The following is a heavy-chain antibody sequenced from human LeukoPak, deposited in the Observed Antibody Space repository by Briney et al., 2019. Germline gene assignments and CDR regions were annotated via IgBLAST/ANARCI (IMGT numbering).Heavy chain of an antibody. CDR2: ITNSGSTI. CDR1: GFTFSSYE. CDR3: VREGPPQSSLYYFDY. V-gene: IGHV3-48*03. D-gene: IGHD2/OR15-2a*01. J-gene: IGHJ4*02. Sequence: PGGSLRLSCAASGFTFSSYEMNWVRQAPGKGLEWVSYITNSGSTIYYADSVKGRFTISRDNAKNSLYLQMNSLTAEDTAVYYCVREGPPQSSLYYFDYWGQGTLVTVSS.